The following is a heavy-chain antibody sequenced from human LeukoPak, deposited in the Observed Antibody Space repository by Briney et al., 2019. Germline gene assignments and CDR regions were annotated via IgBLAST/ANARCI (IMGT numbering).Heavy chain of an antibody. CDR2: IKPEGNIQ. V-gene: IGHV3-7*04. D-gene: IGHD3-16*02. Sequence: GGPLTLSCAASGFTFSDLWMIWVRQPPGKGLEGVANIKPEGNIQTHVHSVKGRFTISRDNTKNSLSLQLNALRAEDTAVYYCARDPRWRFDYWGQGTLVTVSS. CDR1: GFTFSDLW. J-gene: IGHJ4*02. CDR3: ARDPRWRFDY.